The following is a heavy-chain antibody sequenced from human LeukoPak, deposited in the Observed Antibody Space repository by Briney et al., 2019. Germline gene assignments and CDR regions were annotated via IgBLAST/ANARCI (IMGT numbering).Heavy chain of an antibody. D-gene: IGHD5-18*01. CDR3: ARGVRGYSYGSRFDY. V-gene: IGHV3-7*01. CDR2: INQDGSEK. CDR1: GFTFTTYW. Sequence: GGSLRLSCAASGFTFTTYWMSWVRQAPGKGLEWVANINQDGSEKYYVDSVKGRFTISRDNAKNSLYLQMNSLRDEDTAVYYCARGVRGYSYGSRFDYWGQGTLVTVSS. J-gene: IGHJ4*02.